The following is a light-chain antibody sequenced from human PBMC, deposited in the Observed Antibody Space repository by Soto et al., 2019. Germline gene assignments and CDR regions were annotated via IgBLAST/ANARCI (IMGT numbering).Light chain of an antibody. CDR2: KDT. V-gene: IGLV3-1*01. Sequence: SYELTQPPSVSVSPGQTASITCSGDKLGDKYACWFQQRPGQSPVLVIYKDTKRPSGIPERFSGSNSWNTATLTISGTQAMDEADYYCQAWDSSTAVFGGGTKLTVL. CDR1: KLGDKY. J-gene: IGLJ2*01. CDR3: QAWDSSTAV.